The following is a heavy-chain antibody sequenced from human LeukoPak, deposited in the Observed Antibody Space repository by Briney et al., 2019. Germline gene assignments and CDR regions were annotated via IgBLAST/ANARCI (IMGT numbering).Heavy chain of an antibody. V-gene: IGHV1-18*01. D-gene: IGHD6-13*01. CDR2: ISGYNANT. J-gene: IGHJ6*02. Sequence: GASVKVSCKASGSTFTSIGISWVRQAPGQGLEWIGWISGYNANTNYAQKVQGRVTMTTDTSTSTAYMELRSLRSDDTAVYYCAGGPRMYSSSYYYHYYGMDVWGQGTTVTVSS. CDR3: AGGPRMYSSSYYYHYYGMDV. CDR1: GSTFTSIG.